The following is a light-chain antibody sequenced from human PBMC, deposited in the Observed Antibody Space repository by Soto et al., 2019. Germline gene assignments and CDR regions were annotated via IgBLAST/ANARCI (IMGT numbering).Light chain of an antibody. J-gene: IGKJ2*01. CDR1: QSIFNNY. CDR3: QQYGGSPFT. V-gene: IGKV3-20*01. Sequence: EIVLTQSPGTLSLSPRERATLSCRASQSIFNNYLAWYQQKPGQAPRLLVYGASFRATGIPDRFSGSGSGTDFTLTISRLEPKDFAVYYCQQYGGSPFTFGQGTRLEIK. CDR2: GAS.